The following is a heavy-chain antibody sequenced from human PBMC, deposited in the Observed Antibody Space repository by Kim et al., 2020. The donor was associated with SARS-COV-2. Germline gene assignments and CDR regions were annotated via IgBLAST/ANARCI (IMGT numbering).Heavy chain of an antibody. Sequence: GGSLRLSCAASGFSFSSYSMNWVRQAPGKGLEWVSSISSSSSYIYYADSVKGRFTISRDNAKNSLYLQMNSLRAEDTAVYYCARQQLVITVYDYWGQGSLVTVSP. CDR3: ARQQLVITVYDY. D-gene: IGHD6-13*01. CDR1: GFSFSSYS. CDR2: ISSSSSYI. V-gene: IGHV3-21*01. J-gene: IGHJ4*02.